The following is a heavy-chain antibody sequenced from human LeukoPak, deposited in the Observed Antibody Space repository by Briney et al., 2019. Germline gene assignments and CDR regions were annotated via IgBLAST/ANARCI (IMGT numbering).Heavy chain of an antibody. CDR2: ISGRSDSI. CDR1: GFTFSSYT. J-gene: IGHJ6*02. CDR3: AREKWERHHCGVDV. V-gene: IGHV3-23*01. D-gene: IGHD1-26*01. Sequence: GGSLRLSCAASGFTFSSYTMSWVRQAPGKGMERVSGISGRSDSIYYADSVEGRFTISRDYSKSTVDLQMNSLRAEDTAVYYCAREKWERHHCGVDVWGQGTTVTVSS.